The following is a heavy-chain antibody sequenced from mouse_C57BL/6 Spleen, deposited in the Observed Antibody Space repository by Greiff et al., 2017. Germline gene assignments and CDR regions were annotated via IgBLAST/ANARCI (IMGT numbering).Heavy chain of an antibody. J-gene: IGHJ2*01. D-gene: IGHD1-1*01. CDR2: IYPGDGDT. CDR3: ANYGSSYYYFDY. V-gene: IGHV1-82*01. CDR1: GYAFSSSW. Sequence: QVQLQQSGPELVKPGASVKISCKASGYAFSSSWMNWVKQRPGKGLEWIGRIYPGDGDTNYNGKFKGKATLTADKSSSTAYMQLSSLTSEDSAVYFCANYGSSYYYFDYWGQGTTLTVSS.